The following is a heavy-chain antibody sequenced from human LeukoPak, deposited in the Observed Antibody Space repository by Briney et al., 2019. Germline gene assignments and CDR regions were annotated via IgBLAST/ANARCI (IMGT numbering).Heavy chain of an antibody. J-gene: IGHJ4*02. CDR1: RTLFTKSW. V-gene: IGHV5-51*01. Sequence: GESLKISCQGSRTLFTKSWIAWVRQMPGRGPEWMGIIYPDDSDTRYNPSFQGQVTISVDKSISTAYLQWSSLKASDTAVYYCARRINGGYSDYWGQGTLVTVSS. D-gene: IGHD4-23*01. CDR2: IYPDDSDT. CDR3: ARRINGGYSDY.